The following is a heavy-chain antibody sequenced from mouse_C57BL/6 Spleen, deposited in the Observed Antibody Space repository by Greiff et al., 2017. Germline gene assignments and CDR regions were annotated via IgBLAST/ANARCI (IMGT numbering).Heavy chain of an antibody. D-gene: IGHD2-4*01. CDR3: AIDYDYDADPPWFAY. V-gene: IGHV1-74*01. J-gene: IGHJ3*01. CDR1: GYTFTSYW. Sequence: QVQLQQPGAELVKPGASVKVSCKASGYTFTSYWMHWVKQRPGQGLEWIGRIHPSDSDTNYNQKFKGKATLTVDKSSSTAYMQLSSLTSEDSAVYYCAIDYDYDADPPWFAYWGQGTLVTVSA. CDR2: IHPSDSDT.